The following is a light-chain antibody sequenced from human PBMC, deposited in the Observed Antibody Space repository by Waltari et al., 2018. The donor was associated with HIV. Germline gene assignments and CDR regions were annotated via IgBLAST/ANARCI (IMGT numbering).Light chain of an antibody. CDR1: SSYVGYFNY. Sequence: QSALTQPPSASGSPGQSVTISCTGTSSYVGYFNYVSWYQKHPGKAPKLVIFEVTKRPSGVPDLFSGSKSGNTASLTVAGLQPGDEAVYYGNSYAGSNTLVFGGGTKLTVL. V-gene: IGLV2-8*01. CDR3: NSYAGSNTLV. J-gene: IGLJ3*02. CDR2: EVT.